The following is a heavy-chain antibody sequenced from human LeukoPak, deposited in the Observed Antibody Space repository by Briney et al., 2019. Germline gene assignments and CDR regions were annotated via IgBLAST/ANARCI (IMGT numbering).Heavy chain of an antibody. J-gene: IGHJ4*02. CDR1: GGSINSRSYY. CDR2: IYYSGNT. D-gene: IGHD3-10*01. CDR3: ARLIGTRAFES. Sequence: SETLSLTCTVSGGSINSRSYYWGWVRQPPGRGLEWIGTIYYSGNTYFNPSLKSRVTISVDTSQNQFSLMLSSVSAGDIAVYYCARLIGTRAFESWGQGTLVTVSS. V-gene: IGHV4-39*01.